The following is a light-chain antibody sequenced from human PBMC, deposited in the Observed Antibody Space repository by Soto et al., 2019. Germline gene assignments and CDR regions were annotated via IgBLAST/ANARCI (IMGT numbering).Light chain of an antibody. Sequence: IRMAQSPSTLSASVGDGVTITFRARQRFXSWFVWYRQKPGKAPKFLXYDASSLESGVPSRFSGSGSGTEFTLTISSLQPDDFATYYCQHYDSYTWTFGQGTKVDI. CDR3: QHYDSYTWT. CDR2: DAS. CDR1: QRFXSW. J-gene: IGKJ1*01. V-gene: IGKV1-5*01.